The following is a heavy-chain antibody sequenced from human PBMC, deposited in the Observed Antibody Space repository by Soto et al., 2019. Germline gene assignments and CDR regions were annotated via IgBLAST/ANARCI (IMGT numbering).Heavy chain of an antibody. Sequence: GGSLRLSCAASGYTFSSYAMSWVRQAPGKGLXWVSAISGSGGSTYYADSVKGRFTISRDNSKNTLYLQMNSLRAEDTAVYYCAKDPAQLVRLYYYYYGMDVWGQGTTVTVSS. CDR3: AKDPAQLVRLYYYYYGMDV. J-gene: IGHJ6*02. D-gene: IGHD6-13*01. CDR1: GYTFSSYA. V-gene: IGHV3-23*01. CDR2: ISGSGGST.